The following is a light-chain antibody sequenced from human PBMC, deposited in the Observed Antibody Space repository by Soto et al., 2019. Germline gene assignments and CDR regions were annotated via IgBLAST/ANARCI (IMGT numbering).Light chain of an antibody. J-gene: IGKJ5*01. CDR2: AAS. Sequence: DIQMTQSPSSLSASVGDRVTITCRASQGISTFLAWFQQKPGKAPKTLSYAASSLHSGVPSRFSGRGSGTDFTLTISSLQPEDFATYYCQHYDGYPQIFGQGTRLEIK. CDR1: QGISTF. CDR3: QHYDGYPQI. V-gene: IGKV1-16*01.